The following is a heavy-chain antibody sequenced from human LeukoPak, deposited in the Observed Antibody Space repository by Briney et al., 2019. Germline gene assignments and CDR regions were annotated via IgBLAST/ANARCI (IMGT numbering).Heavy chain of an antibody. V-gene: IGHV4-34*01. J-gene: IGHJ4*02. D-gene: IGHD5-18*01. CDR2: INHSGST. CDR3: ARGLRESRIQLWFPFDY. CDR1: GGSFSGYY. Sequence: SETLSLTCAVYGGSFSGYYWSWIRQPPGKGLEWIGEINHSGSTNYNPPLKSRVTISVDTSKNQFSLKLSSVTAADTAVYYCARGLRESRIQLWFPFDYWGQGTLVTVSS.